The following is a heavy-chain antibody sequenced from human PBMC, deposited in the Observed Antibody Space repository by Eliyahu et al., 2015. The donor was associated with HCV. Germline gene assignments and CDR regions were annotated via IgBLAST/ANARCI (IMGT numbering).Heavy chain of an antibody. V-gene: IGHV3-23*01. CDR1: GFTFSSYA. Sequence: EVQLLESGGGLVQPGGSLRLSCAXSGFTFSSYAMTWVXXAPGKGLGWVSAISYSGAGTYYADSVRGRFTISRDNSKSTLYLQMNSLRAEDTAVYYCAKDFWSPDYWGQGTLVSVSS. D-gene: IGHD3-3*01. CDR3: AKDFWSPDY. CDR2: ISYSGAGT. J-gene: IGHJ4*02.